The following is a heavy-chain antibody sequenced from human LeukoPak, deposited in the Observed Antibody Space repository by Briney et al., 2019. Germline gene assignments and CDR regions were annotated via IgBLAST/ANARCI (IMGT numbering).Heavy chain of an antibody. Sequence: ASVKVSCKASGYTFTGYYMHWVRQAPGQGLEWMGWINPNSGGTNYAQKFQGRVTMTRDASISTAYMELSRLRSDDTAVYYCARWLGWDIVLMVYALDYWGQGILVTVSS. D-gene: IGHD2-8*01. V-gene: IGHV1-2*02. CDR2: INPNSGGT. CDR1: GYTFTGYY. CDR3: ARWLGWDIVLMVYALDY. J-gene: IGHJ4*02.